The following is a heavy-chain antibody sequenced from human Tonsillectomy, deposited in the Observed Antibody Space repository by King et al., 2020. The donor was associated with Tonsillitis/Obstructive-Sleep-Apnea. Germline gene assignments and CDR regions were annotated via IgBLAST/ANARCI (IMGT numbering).Heavy chain of an antibody. Sequence: QLVQSGGGLVQPGGSLRLSCAASGFTFGSYAMSWVRQAPGKGLAWFSAISGSDGSTYYADSVKGRFTVSRDNSKNTLYLQINSLRAEDTAVYYCAKGDDDFWRGYYYYGMDVWGQGTTVTVSS. D-gene: IGHD3-3*01. V-gene: IGHV3-23*04. CDR1: GFTFGSYA. CDR2: ISGSDGST. CDR3: AKGDDDFWRGYYYYGMDV. J-gene: IGHJ6*02.